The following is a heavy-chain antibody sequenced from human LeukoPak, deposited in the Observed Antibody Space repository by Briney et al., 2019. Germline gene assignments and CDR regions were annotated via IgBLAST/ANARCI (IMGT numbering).Heavy chain of an antibody. CDR3: ARDGLRRPPTPYCGGDCPLDY. Sequence: PGGSLRLSCAASGFTFSSYSMNWVRQAPGKGLEWVSSISSSSSYIKYADSVKGRFTISRDNAKNSLYLQMNSLRAEDTAMYYCARDGLRRPPTPYCGGDCPLDYWGQGTLVSVSS. CDR1: GFTFSSYS. V-gene: IGHV3-21*04. CDR2: ISSSSSYI. J-gene: IGHJ4*02. D-gene: IGHD2-21*02.